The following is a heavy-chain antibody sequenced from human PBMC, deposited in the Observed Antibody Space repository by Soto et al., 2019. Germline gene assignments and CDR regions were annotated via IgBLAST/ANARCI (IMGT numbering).Heavy chain of an antibody. CDR2: IYNSGST. CDR3: ARLGGFYQAFDS. D-gene: IGHD3-22*01. CDR1: GGSISSYY. J-gene: IGHJ4*02. Sequence: SETLSLTCTVSGGSISSYYWSWIRQPPGKGLEWIGYIYNSGSTNYNPSLKSRVAISVDRSKNQFSLKLTSVTAADTAVYYCARLGGFYQAFDSWGQGTLVTVSS. V-gene: IGHV4-59*08.